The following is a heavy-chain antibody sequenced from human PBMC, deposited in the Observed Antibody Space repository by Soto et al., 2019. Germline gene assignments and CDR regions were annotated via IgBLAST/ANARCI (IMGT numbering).Heavy chain of an antibody. D-gene: IGHD5-12*01. CDR3: VLGAGWLADY. V-gene: IGHV3-7*01. Sequence: DVQLVESGGGLVQPGGSLRLSCAASEVTFSTYWINWVRQAPGKGLEWVAIIKDDGSEKFYVDSVKGRFTISTDKAKRSLYLQMNSLRVEDTAGYYCVLGAGWLADYWGEGTLVTVSS. CDR2: IKDDGSEK. J-gene: IGHJ4*02. CDR1: EVTFSTYW.